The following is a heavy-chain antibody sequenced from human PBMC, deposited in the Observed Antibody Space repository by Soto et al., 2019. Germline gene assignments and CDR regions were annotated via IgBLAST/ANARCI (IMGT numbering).Heavy chain of an antibody. CDR2: LSGSGVST. CDR3: AKGRYGDYYYYYDMDV. J-gene: IGHJ6*02. CDR1: GFTFSSYA. V-gene: IGHV3-23*01. D-gene: IGHD4-17*01. Sequence: GVSLTLSCAASGFTFSSYAMSWVRQAPGKGLEWVSALSGSGVSTHYADSVKGRFTISRDNSKNTLYLQMNSLRAEDTAVYYCAKGRYGDYYYYYDMDVWGQGTTVTVSS.